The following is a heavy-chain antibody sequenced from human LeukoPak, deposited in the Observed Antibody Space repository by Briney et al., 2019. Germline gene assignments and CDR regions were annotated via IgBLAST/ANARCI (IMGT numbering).Heavy chain of an antibody. CDR1: GGSISSTNW. V-gene: IGHV4-4*02. J-gene: IGHJ4*02. D-gene: IGHD3-16*01. Sequence: PSETLSLTCAVSGGSISSTNWWSWVRQPPGKGLEWIGEIYHSGSTNYNPSLKSRVTISVYKSKNQFSLKLSSVTAADTAVYYCARDPIMITFGGDPQSLDYWGQGTLVTVSS. CDR3: ARDPIMITFGGDPQSLDY. CDR2: IYHSGST.